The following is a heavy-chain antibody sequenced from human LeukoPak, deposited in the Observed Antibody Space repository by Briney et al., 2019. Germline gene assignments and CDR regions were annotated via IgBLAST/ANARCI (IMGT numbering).Heavy chain of an antibody. D-gene: IGHD4-17*01. CDR1: GGSISSYY. CDR3: ARLAYGDYVSYYYGMDV. CDR2: IYYSGST. J-gene: IGHJ6*02. Sequence: PSETLSLTCTVSGGSISSYYWSWIRQPPGKGLEWIGYIYYSGSTNYNPSLKSRVTISVDTSKNQFSLKPSSVTAADTAVYYCARLAYGDYVSYYYGMDVWGQGTTVTVSS. V-gene: IGHV4-59*08.